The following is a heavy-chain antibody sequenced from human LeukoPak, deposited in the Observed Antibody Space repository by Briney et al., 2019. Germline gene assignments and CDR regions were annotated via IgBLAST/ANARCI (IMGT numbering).Heavy chain of an antibody. V-gene: IGHV3-74*01. CDR2: INSDGSIT. CDR3: ARDCGGGSCYGPYDAFDI. D-gene: IGHD2-15*01. Sequence: GGSLRLSCAASGFTFSSYWMHWVRQAPGKGLVWVSRINSDGSITTYADSVRGRFTISRDNAKNSLYLQMNSLRAEDTAVYYCARDCGGGSCYGPYDAFDIWGQGTMVTVSS. CDR1: GFTFSSYW. J-gene: IGHJ3*02.